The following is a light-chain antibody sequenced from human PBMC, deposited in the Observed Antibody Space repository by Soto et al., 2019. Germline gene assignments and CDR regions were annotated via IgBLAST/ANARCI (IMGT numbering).Light chain of an antibody. Sequence: QSALTQPRSVSGSPGQSVTISCTGTSSDVGFYNYVSWYQYRPGEAPRLMIYDVSERPSGVPDRFSGSKSGNTASLTISGLQAEDEADYYCSSYAGSYSHVGFGGGTKLTVL. J-gene: IGLJ2*01. CDR3: SSYAGSYSHVG. V-gene: IGLV2-11*01. CDR2: DVS. CDR1: SSDVGFYNY.